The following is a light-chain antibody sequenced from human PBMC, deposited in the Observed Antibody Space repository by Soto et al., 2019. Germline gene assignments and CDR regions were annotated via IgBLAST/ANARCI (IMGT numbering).Light chain of an antibody. CDR3: QQYYSSPQT. CDR1: QSVLYDSNNKNY. V-gene: IGKV4-1*01. J-gene: IGKJ1*01. Sequence: DIVMIQSPDSLTVSLGERATINCKSSQSVLYDSNNKNYLAWYQQKPGQPPKLIFHWASTRQSGVPDRFSGSGCGTDFTLTISRLQAEDVAGYFCQQYYSSPQTFGQGTKVEIK. CDR2: WAS.